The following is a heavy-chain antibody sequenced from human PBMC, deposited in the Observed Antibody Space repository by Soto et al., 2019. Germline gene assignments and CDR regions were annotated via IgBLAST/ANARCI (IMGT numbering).Heavy chain of an antibody. V-gene: IGHV1-46*01. CDR1: GYTLTSYY. J-gene: IGHJ6*02. D-gene: IGHD5-18*01. Sequence: ASVKVSCKASGYTLTSYYMHWVRQAPGQGLEWMGIINPSGGSTSYAQKFQGRVTMTRDTSTSTVYMELSSLRSEDTAVYYCAKAGGSGYSYGKDYYYYGMDVWGQGTTVTLSS. CDR3: AKAGGSGYSYGKDYYYYGMDV. CDR2: INPSGGST.